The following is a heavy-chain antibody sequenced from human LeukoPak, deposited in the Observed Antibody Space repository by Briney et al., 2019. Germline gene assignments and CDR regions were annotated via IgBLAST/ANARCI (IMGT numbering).Heavy chain of an antibody. V-gene: IGHV3-53*01. CDR2: IYSGGST. CDR3: ASKRKYSSGALNY. D-gene: IGHD6-19*01. Sequence: GGSLRLSCAASGFTVSSNYMSWVRQAPGKGLEWVSVIYSGGSTYYADSVKGRFTISRDNSKNTLYLQMNSLRAEDTAVYYCASKRKYSSGALNYWSQGTLVTVSS. J-gene: IGHJ4*02. CDR1: GFTVSSNY.